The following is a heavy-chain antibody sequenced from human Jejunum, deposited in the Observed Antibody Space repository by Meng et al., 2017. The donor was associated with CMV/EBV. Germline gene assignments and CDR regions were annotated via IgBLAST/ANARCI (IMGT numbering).Heavy chain of an antibody. CDR2: INPSGYNT. D-gene: IGHD4/OR15-4a*01. Sequence: KASGYSFTDYYIHWVRQAPGQGREWMALINPSGYNTNYTQKFQGRITVTRDTSTRTVYMELNNLTFEDTAVYYCAKEGVLYGMDVWGQGTTVTVSS. CDR3: AKEGVLYGMDV. CDR1: GYSFTDYY. V-gene: IGHV1-46*01. J-gene: IGHJ6*02.